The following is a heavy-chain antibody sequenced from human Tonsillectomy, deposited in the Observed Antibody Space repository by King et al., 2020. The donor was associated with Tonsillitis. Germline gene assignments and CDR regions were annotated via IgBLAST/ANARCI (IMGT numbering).Heavy chain of an antibody. CDR2: IYTSGST. Sequence: LQLQESGPGLVKPSQTLSLTCTVSGGSISSGSYYWGWIRQPAGKGLEWIGRIYTSGSTNYNPSLKSRVTISVDTSKNQFSLKLSSVTAADTAVYYCARDSCSGGSCGPFYYYYYMDVWGKGTTVTVSS. CDR3: ARDSCSGGSCGPFYYYYYMDV. D-gene: IGHD2-15*01. V-gene: IGHV4-61*02. CDR1: GGSISSGSYY. J-gene: IGHJ6*03.